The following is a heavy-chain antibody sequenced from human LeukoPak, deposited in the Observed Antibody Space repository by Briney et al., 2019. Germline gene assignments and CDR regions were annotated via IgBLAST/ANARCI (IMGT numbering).Heavy chain of an antibody. CDR1: RGTFSSYA. J-gene: IGHJ3*02. CDR2: IIPIFGTE. D-gene: IGHD3-10*01. Sequence: SVKASCKASRGTFSSYAISWVRQAPGQGLEWMGGIIPIFGTEKYAQKFQGRVTITADEATSTAYMEMCSLRSEETAVYYCARRVKAVRGVHDAFDIWGQGTMVTVSS. CDR3: ARRVKAVRGVHDAFDI. V-gene: IGHV1-69*01.